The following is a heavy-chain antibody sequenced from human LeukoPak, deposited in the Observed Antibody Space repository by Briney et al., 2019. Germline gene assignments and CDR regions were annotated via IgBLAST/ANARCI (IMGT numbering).Heavy chain of an antibody. CDR3: ARQRRYSASSDVWDY. CDR1: GDSISSSNFY. V-gene: IGHV4-39*01. D-gene: IGHD6-6*01. Sequence: SETLSLTCTVSGDSISSSNFYWGWIRQPPGKGLEWIGNIYYSGSTYYNPSLKSRVTISVDSSKNQFSLKLSSVTAAYTAVYFCARQRRYSASSDVWDYWGQGTLVTVSS. J-gene: IGHJ4*02. CDR2: IYYSGST.